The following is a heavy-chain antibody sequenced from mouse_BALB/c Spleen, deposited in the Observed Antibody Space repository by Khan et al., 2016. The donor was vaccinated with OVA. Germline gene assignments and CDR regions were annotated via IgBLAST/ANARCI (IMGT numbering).Heavy chain of an antibody. Sequence: QMQLEESGAELARPGASVKMSCKASGYTFTTYTIHWVKQRPGQGLEWIGYIIPSNDYTNYNQKFKDRATLTADKSSSTAYMQLSSLTSGDSAVYYCVREGAYYRSDGWFAYWGQGTLVTVSA. CDR3: VREGAYYRSDGWFAY. D-gene: IGHD2-14*01. CDR2: IIPSNDYT. V-gene: IGHV1-4*01. J-gene: IGHJ3*01. CDR1: GYTFTTYT.